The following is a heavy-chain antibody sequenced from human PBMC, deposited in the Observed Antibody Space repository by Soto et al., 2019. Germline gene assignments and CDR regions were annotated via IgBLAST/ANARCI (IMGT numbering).Heavy chain of an antibody. CDR1: GGSISSYY. J-gene: IGHJ4*02. D-gene: IGHD4-17*01. V-gene: IGHV4-59*08. CDR3: ARQDYGDYAGPFDY. Sequence: QVQLQESGPGLVKPSETLSLTCTVSGGSISSYYWSWIRQPPGKGLEWIGYIYYSGSTNYNPSLKSRVPISVDTSKNQFSLKLSSVTAADTAVYYCARQDYGDYAGPFDYWGQGTLVTVSS. CDR2: IYYSGST.